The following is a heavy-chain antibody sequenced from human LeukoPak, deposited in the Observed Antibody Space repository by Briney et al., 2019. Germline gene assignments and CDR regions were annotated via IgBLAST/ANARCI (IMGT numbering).Heavy chain of an antibody. CDR3: ARWGVGELSRSAYFDY. J-gene: IGHJ4*02. V-gene: IGHV4-30-4*01. CDR1: GGSISSGDYY. D-gene: IGHD1-26*01. CDR2: IYYSGST. Sequence: PSETLSLTCTVSGGSISSGDYYWSWIRQPPGKGLEWIGYIYYSGSTYYNPSLKSRVTISVDTSKNQFSLKLSSVTAADTAVYYCARWGVGELSRSAYFDYWGQGTLVTVSS.